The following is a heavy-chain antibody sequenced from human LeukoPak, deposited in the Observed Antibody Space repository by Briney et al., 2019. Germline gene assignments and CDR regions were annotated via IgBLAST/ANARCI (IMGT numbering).Heavy chain of an antibody. Sequence: GGSLRLSCAASGFTFSSYSVNWVRQAPGKGLEWVSYISSSGSTIYYADSVKGRFTISRDNAKNSLYLQMNSPRAEDTAVYYCAELGITMIGGVWGKGTTVTISS. J-gene: IGHJ6*04. CDR3: AELGITMIGGV. CDR2: ISSSGSTI. V-gene: IGHV3-48*04. D-gene: IGHD3-10*02. CDR1: GFTFSSYS.